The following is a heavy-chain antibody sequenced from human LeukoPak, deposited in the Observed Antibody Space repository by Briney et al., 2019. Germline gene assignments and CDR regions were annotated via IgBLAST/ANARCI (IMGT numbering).Heavy chain of an antibody. J-gene: IGHJ3*02. CDR2: ISSSGSTI. V-gene: IGHV3-11*01. CDR1: GFTFSDYY. Sequence: GGSLRLSCAASGFTFSDYYMSWIRQAPGKGLEWVSYISSSGSTIYYADSVKGRFTISRDNAKNSLYLQMNSLRAEDMALYYCAKGRYGDYSDAFDIWGQGTMVTVSS. D-gene: IGHD4-17*01. CDR3: AKGRYGDYSDAFDI.